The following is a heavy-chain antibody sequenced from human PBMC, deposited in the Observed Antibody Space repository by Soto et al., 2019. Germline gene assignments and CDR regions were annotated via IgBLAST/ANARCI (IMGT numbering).Heavy chain of an antibody. V-gene: IGHV2-5*02. Sequence: QITLKESGPPLVKPTQTLTLTCTFSGFSLNTFGVGVGWIRQPPGKALKWLALIYWDDDKRYSPSLKSRLSITRDTSKNQVVLTLTNMGPADTATYYCAHADSGSSWAFDYWGQGTLVTVSS. J-gene: IGHJ4*02. CDR3: AHADSGSSWAFDY. CDR2: IYWDDDK. D-gene: IGHD6-13*01. CDR1: GFSLNTFGVG.